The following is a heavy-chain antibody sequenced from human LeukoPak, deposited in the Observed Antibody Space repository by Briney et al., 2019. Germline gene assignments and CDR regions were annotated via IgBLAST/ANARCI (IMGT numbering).Heavy chain of an antibody. CDR2: IYYRGRT. J-gene: IGHJ6*02. CDR1: GGSIVSYY. Sequence: SEALSLTCTVSGGSIVSYYWSWIRQSPGKGLEWIGNIYYRGRTNYNPSLRSRVTMSVDTSKNLFSLKLTSVTASDTAVYYCARIPSDISGAIFYAMDVWGQGTTVTVSS. CDR3: ARIPSDISGAIFYAMDV. V-gene: IGHV4-59*08. D-gene: IGHD3-9*01.